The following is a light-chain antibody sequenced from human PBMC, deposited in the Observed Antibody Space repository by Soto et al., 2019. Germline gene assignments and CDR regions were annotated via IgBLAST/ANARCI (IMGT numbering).Light chain of an antibody. CDR3: SSYTSSGTLVV. J-gene: IGLJ2*01. CDR2: EVS. V-gene: IGLV2-14*01. CDR1: SSDVGGYNY. Sequence: QSALTQPASVSGSPGQSITISCTGTSSDVGGYNYVSWYQQHPGKAPKLIIYEVSNRPSGVSNRFSGSKSGDTASLTISGLQAEDEADYYCSSYTSSGTLVVFGGGTKLTVL.